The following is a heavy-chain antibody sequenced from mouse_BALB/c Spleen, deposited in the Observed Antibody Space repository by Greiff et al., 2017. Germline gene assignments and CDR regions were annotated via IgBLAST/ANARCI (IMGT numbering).Heavy chain of an antibody. J-gene: IGHJ4*01. CDR3: ARDHGNYFYAMDY. V-gene: IGHV2-6-7*01. CDR1: GFSLTGYG. CDR2: IWGDGST. D-gene: IGHD2-1*01. Sequence: VKLMESGPGLVAPSQSLSITCTVSGFSLTGYGVNWVRQPPGKGLEWLGMIWGDGSTDYNSALKSRLSISKDNSKSQVFLKMNSLQTDDTARYYCARDHGNYFYAMDYWGQGTSVTVSS.